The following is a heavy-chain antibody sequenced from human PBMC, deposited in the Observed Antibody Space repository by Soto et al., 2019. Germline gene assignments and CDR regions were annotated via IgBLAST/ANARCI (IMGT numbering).Heavy chain of an antibody. CDR1: GYSFTSYW. D-gene: IGHD3-16*02. CDR3: ARPIWGSYRNTSTTDAFDI. CDR2: IYPGDSDT. Sequence: ESLKISCKGSGYSFTSYWIGWVRQMPGKGLEWMGIIYPGDSDTRYSPSFQGQVTISADKSISTAYLQWSSLKASDTAMYYCARPIWGSYRNTSTTDAFDIWGQGTMVT. J-gene: IGHJ3*02. V-gene: IGHV5-51*01.